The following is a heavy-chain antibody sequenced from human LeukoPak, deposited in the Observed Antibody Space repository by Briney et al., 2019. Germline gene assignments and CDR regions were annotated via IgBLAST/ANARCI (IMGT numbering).Heavy chain of an antibody. D-gene: IGHD4-11*01. CDR3: ARDLDYSNYLDY. Sequence: GGSLRLSCVASGFTFSGYGMHWVRQAPGKGLEWVAVIWYDGSNKYYADSVKGRFTISRDNSKNTLYLQMNSLRAEDTAVYYCARDLDYSNYLDYWGQGTLVTVSS. CDR1: GFTFSGYG. V-gene: IGHV3-33*08. CDR2: IWYDGSNK. J-gene: IGHJ4*02.